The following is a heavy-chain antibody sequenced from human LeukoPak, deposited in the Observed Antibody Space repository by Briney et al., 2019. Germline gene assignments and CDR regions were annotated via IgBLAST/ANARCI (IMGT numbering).Heavy chain of an antibody. V-gene: IGHV3-7*01. CDR2: INQDGSEK. D-gene: IGHD4-23*01. Sequence: GGSLRLSCAASGFTFSTYWMSWVRQSPGKGLEWVANINQDGSEKNYVDSVKGRFTISRDNAENSLSLQMNSLGAEDTAVYYCARRTVVAREDYWGQGTLVTVSS. J-gene: IGHJ4*02. CDR1: GFTFSTYW. CDR3: ARRTVVAREDY.